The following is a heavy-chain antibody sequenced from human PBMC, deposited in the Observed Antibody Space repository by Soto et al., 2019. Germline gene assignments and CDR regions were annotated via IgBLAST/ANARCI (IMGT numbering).Heavy chain of an antibody. J-gene: IGHJ6*02. CDR2: ISGSGGST. Sequence: GTLRLSCSASGFTFGSYAMSWVRQAPGKGLEWVSAISGSGGSTYYADSVKGRFTIARDNSKNTLYLKMNSLRAEDTAVYYCAKGLYYDFCTGYGMDVWGQGTTVTVS. V-gene: IGHV3-23*01. CDR1: GFTFGSYA. CDR3: AKGLYYDFCTGYGMDV. D-gene: IGHD3-3*01.